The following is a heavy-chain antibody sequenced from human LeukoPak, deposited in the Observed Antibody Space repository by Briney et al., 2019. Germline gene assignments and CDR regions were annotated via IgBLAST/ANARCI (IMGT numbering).Heavy chain of an antibody. D-gene: IGHD3-10*01. Sequence: GESLKISCKGSGYSSTSNWISWLVQMPGKGLEWIGIIYPCDSDTRYRPSFQGQFTISAGKSIGTAYLQWSSLKASDTAMYYCAVPLGDAFDIWGQGTMVTVSS. J-gene: IGHJ3*02. CDR1: GYSSTSNW. CDR3: AVPLGDAFDI. CDR2: IYPCDSDT. V-gene: IGHV5-51*01.